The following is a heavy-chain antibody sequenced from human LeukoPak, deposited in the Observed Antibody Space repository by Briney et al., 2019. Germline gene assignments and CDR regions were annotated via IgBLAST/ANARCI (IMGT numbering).Heavy chain of an antibody. V-gene: IGHV1-69*06. CDR3: ASSDSSGYGAFDI. Sequence: GSSVKVSCKASGGTFSSYTVSWVRQAPGQGLEWMGGIIPVFGTANYAQKFQGRVTITADKSTSTAYMELSSLRSEDTAVYYCASSDSSGYGAFDIWGQGTMVTVSS. D-gene: IGHD3-22*01. J-gene: IGHJ3*02. CDR1: GGTFSSYT. CDR2: IIPVFGTA.